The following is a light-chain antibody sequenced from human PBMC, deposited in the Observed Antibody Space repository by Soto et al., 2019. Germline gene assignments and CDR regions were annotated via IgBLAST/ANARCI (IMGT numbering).Light chain of an antibody. V-gene: IGLV2-14*01. Sequence: QSVLTQPASVSGSPGQSITISCTGTSSDVGGYNYVSWYQQHPGKAPKLMIYDVRDRPSGVSNRFSGSKSGNTASLTISGLQAEDEADYYCNSYTSSSTFPCVFGTGTKVTVL. CDR1: SSDVGGYNY. J-gene: IGLJ1*01. CDR3: NSYTSSSTFPCV. CDR2: DVR.